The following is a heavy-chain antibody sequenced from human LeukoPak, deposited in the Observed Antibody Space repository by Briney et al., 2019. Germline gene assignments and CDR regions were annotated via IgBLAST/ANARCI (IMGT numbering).Heavy chain of an antibody. V-gene: IGHV4-39*01. Sequence: PSETLSLTCTVSGGSISSSSYYWGWIRQPPGKGLEWIGSIYYSGSTYYNPSLKSRVTISVDTSKNQFSLELSSVTAADTAVYYCARGARYCSSTSCYFVYWGQGTLVTVSS. CDR2: IYYSGST. CDR1: GGSISSSSYY. CDR3: ARGARYCSSTSCYFVY. J-gene: IGHJ4*02. D-gene: IGHD2-2*01.